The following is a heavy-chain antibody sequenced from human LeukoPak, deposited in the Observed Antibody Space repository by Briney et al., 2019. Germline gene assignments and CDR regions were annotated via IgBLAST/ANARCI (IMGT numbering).Heavy chain of an antibody. J-gene: IGHJ5*02. V-gene: IGHV3-33*01. CDR2: IWYDGSNK. CDR1: GFTFSSYG. D-gene: IGHD3-3*01. CDR3: ARDFWSGYYVA. Sequence: AGSLRLSCAASGFTFSSYGMHWVRQAPGKGLEWVAVIWYDGSNKYYVDSVKGRFSISRDNSKNTLYLQMNSLRAEDTAVYYCARDFWSGYYVAWGQGTLVTVSS.